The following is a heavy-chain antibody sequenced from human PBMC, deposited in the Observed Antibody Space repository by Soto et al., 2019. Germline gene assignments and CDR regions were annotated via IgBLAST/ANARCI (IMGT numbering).Heavy chain of an antibody. CDR2: ISAYNGNT. V-gene: IGHV1-18*01. D-gene: IGHD6-6*01. CDR1: GYTFTSYG. CDR3: AREGDSSASILPCYYHYLMDV. J-gene: IGHJ6*02. Sequence: GASGKVSCKASGYTFTSYGISWVRQAPGQGLEWMGWISAYNGNTNYAQKLQGRVTMTTDTSTSTAYMELRSLRSDDTAVYYCAREGDSSASILPCYYHYLMDVWGRRTTVTGSS.